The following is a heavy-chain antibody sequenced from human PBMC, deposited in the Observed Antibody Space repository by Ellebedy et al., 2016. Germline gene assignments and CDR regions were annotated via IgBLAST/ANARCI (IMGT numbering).Heavy chain of an antibody. Sequence: SETLSLXXVVSVESITAGHFYWSWIRQPAGKGLEWVGRVFNSGTSNINPSLKSRVTVSVDTYKNQFSLKMTSVTAADTAVYFCARGVRFFSTDYHYMDVWGKGTTVLVSS. CDR3: ARGVRFFSTDYHYMDV. CDR1: VESITAGHFY. V-gene: IGHV4-61*02. J-gene: IGHJ6*03. CDR2: VFNSGTS. D-gene: IGHD3-3*01.